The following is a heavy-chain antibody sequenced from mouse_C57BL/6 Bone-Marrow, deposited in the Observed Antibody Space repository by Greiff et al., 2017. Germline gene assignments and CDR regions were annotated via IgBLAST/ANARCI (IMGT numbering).Heavy chain of an antibody. CDR1: GYTFTSYW. CDR2: IYPGSGST. D-gene: IGHD2-4*01. CDR3: ARRKVYYDYYFDY. V-gene: IGHV1-55*01. J-gene: IGHJ2*01. Sequence: QVQLQQPGAELVKPGASVKMSCKASGYTFTSYWITWVKQRPGQGLEWIGDIYPGSGSTNYNEKFKSKATLTVDTSSSTAYMQLNSLTSGDSAVDYCARRKVYYDYYFDYWGQGTTLTVSS.